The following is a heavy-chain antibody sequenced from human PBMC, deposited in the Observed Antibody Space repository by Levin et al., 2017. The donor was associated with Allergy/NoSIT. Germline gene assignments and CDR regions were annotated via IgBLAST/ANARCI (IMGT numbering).Heavy chain of an antibody. V-gene: IGHV1-8*01. CDR2: VNPDSGNT. CDR3: ARANIAVAENYYYYGLDV. Sequence: PWASVKVSCKASGYSFSSYDINWVRQATGQGPEWMGWVNPDSGNTGYRQTFQGRVTMTRNTSTRTVYMELSSLRSEDTAVYYCARANIAVAENYYYYGLDVWGQGTTVTVSS. CDR1: GYSFSSYD. J-gene: IGHJ6*02. D-gene: IGHD6-19*01.